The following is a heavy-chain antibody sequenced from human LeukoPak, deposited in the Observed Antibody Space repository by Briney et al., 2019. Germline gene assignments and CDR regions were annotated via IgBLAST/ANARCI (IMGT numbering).Heavy chain of an antibody. CDR3: AREEAAAAGSIFDY. D-gene: IGHD6-13*01. J-gene: IGHJ4*02. Sequence: SVKVSCKASGGTFSSYAISWERQAPGQGLEWMGGIIPIFGTANYAQKFQGRVTITADKSTSTAYMELSSLRSEDTAVYYCAREEAAAAGSIFDYWGQGTLVTVSS. CDR1: GGTFSSYA. CDR2: IIPIFGTA. V-gene: IGHV1-69*06.